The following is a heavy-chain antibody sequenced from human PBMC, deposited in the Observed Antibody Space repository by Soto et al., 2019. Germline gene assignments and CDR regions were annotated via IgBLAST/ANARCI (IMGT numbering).Heavy chain of an antibody. CDR1: GYTFTSYY. D-gene: IGHD2-15*01. CDR3: ARGGDIVVVVAAPDAFDI. V-gene: IGHV1-46*01. Sequence: GASVKVSCEASGYTFTSYYMHCVRQAPGQGLEWMGIINPSGGSTSYAQKFQGRVTMTRDTSTSTVYMELSSLRSEDTAVYYCARGGDIVVVVAAPDAFDIWGQGTMVTVSS. CDR2: INPSGGST. J-gene: IGHJ3*02.